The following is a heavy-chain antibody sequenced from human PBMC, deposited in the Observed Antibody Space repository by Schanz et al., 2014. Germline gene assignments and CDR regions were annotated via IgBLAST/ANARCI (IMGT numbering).Heavy chain of an antibody. Sequence: VQLLQFGGGVVQPGRSLRLSCAASGFTFSSYGMHWVRQAPGKGLEWVSYISGTTTYTNYADSVKGRFTISRDNSKNTLYLHMNTLRSEDTAVYYCAKDSTHIDIVLVPTAIDYWGQGTLVTVSS. D-gene: IGHD2-2*01. V-gene: IGHV3-21*05. CDR1: GFTFSSYG. CDR2: ISGTTTYT. J-gene: IGHJ4*02. CDR3: AKDSTHIDIVLVPTAIDY.